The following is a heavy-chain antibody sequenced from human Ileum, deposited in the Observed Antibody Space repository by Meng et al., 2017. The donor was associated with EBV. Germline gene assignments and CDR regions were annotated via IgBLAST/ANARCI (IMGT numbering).Heavy chain of an antibody. V-gene: IGHV4-28*01. CDR2: IYYSGST. Sequence: GPALVYPSDPRPPTSPSSGYSIGSTNWWGWIRPPPGKGLEWIGYIYYSGSTSYNPSLKSRVTMSVDTSKNQFSLNLNSVTAVDTAVYYCARNVPGTSAYYDWGQGTLVTVSS. CDR3: ARNVPGTSAYYD. J-gene: IGHJ4*02. CDR1: GYSIGSTNW. D-gene: IGHD3-22*01.